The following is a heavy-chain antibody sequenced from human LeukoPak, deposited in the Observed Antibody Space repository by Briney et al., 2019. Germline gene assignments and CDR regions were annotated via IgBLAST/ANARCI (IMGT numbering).Heavy chain of an antibody. D-gene: IGHD3-10*01. CDR2: INPSGGTT. J-gene: IGHJ5*02. CDR3: ARAFGSGSYHNPDH. CDR1: GYTFTNYY. V-gene: IGHV1-46*01. Sequence: ASVKVSCKASGYTFTNYYMHWVRQAPRQGLEWMGVINPSGGTTSYAQKFQGRVTMTRDTSTSTVYMELSSLRSEDTAVYYCARAFGSGSYHNPDHWGQGTLVTVSS.